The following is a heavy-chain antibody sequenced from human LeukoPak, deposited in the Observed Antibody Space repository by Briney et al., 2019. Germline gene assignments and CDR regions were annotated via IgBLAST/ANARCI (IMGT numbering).Heavy chain of an antibody. V-gene: IGHV3-11*04. D-gene: IGHD3-22*01. Sequence: PGGSLRLSCAASGFTFSDHYMTWIRQAPGKGLEWLSYIISTGSTMYYADSVKGRFTISRDNAKNSLYLQMNSLRAEDTAVYYCARDSSAYRDAFDIWGQGTMVTVSS. CDR3: ARDSSAYRDAFDI. J-gene: IGHJ3*02. CDR2: IISTGSTM. CDR1: GFTFSDHY.